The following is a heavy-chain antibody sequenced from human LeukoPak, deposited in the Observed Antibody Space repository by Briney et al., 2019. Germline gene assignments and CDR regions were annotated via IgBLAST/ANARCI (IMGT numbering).Heavy chain of an antibody. CDR2: ISSDGSNK. CDR1: GFTFSSYA. D-gene: IGHD3-22*01. V-gene: IGHV3-30*01. Sequence: GRSLRLSCAASGFTFSSYAMHWVRQAPGKGLEWVAVISSDGSNKYYADSVKGRFTISRDNSKNTLYLQMNSLRAEDTAVYYCARVIVVVPRSYYYMDVWGKGTTVTVSS. J-gene: IGHJ6*03. CDR3: ARVIVVVPRSYYYMDV.